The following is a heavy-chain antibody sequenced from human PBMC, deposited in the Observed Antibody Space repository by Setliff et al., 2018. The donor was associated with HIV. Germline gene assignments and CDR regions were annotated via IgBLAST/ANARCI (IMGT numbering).Heavy chain of an antibody. CDR3: ARTRTIAVAGPPPEWYFDL. J-gene: IGHJ2*01. Sequence: SETLSLTCAVSGPYSISSGFYWGWIRQPPGKGLEWIGNIYHSGNTYYNPSLKSRVTISVDTSKNQFSLKLRSLTAADTAVYYCARTRTIAVAGPPPEWYFDLWGRGTLVTVSS. CDR1: GPYSISSGFY. CDR2: IYHSGNT. V-gene: IGHV4-38-2*01. D-gene: IGHD6-19*01.